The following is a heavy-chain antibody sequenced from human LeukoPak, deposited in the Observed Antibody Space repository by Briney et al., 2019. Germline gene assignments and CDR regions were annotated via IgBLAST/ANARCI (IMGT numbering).Heavy chain of an antibody. CDR1: GYTFTSYD. D-gene: IGHD3-3*01. CDR2: MNPNSGNT. CDR3: ARGRHYDFWSGYYFDY. J-gene: IGHJ4*02. V-gene: IGHV1-8*01. Sequence: ASVKVSCKASGYTFTSYDINWVRQATGQGLEWMGWMNPNSGNTGYAQKFQGRVTMTRNTSISTAYMELSSLRSEDTAVYYCARGRHYDFWSGYYFDYWGQGTLVTVSS.